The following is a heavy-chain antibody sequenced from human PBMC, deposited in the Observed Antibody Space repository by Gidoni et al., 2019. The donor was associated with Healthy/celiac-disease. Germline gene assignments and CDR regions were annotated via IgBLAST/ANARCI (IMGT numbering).Heavy chain of an antibody. CDR2: IYYSGST. CDR3: AREGRIGEGSIDY. D-gene: IGHD3-16*01. CDR1: GGSISSYY. V-gene: IGHV4-59*01. J-gene: IGHJ4*02. Sequence: QVQLQESGPGLVKPSETLSLTCTVSGGSISSYYWSWIRQPPGKGLEWIGYIYYSGSTNYNPSLKSRVTISVDTSKNQFSLKLSSVTAADTAVYYCAREGRIGEGSIDYWGQGTLVTVSS.